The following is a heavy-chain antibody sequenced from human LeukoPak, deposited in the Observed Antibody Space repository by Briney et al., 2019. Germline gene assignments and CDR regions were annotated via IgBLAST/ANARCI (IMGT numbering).Heavy chain of an antibody. J-gene: IGHJ4*02. V-gene: IGHV3-7*04. CDR3: GRGSGAPDC. CDR2: IKKDGSAK. D-gene: IGHD2-21*01. CDR1: GFTFSSYW. Sequence: PGGSLRLSCTASGFTFSSYWMNWVRQAPGKGLEWVAGIKKDGSAKFYVDSVKGRFTISRDNTKDSLYLQMNSLGVEDTAVYYCGRGSGAPDCWGQGTLVTVSS.